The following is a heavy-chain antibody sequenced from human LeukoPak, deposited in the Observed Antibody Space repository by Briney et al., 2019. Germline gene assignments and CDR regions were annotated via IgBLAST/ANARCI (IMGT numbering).Heavy chain of an antibody. Sequence: SETLSLTCAVYGGSFSGYYWSWIRQPPGKGLEWIGEINHSGSTNYNPSLKSRVTISVDTSKNQFSLKLSSVTAADTAVYYCARRFSSGWWTFDYWGQGTLVTVSS. CDR1: GGSFSGYY. CDR2: INHSGST. CDR3: ARRFSSGWWTFDY. J-gene: IGHJ4*02. V-gene: IGHV4-34*01. D-gene: IGHD6-19*01.